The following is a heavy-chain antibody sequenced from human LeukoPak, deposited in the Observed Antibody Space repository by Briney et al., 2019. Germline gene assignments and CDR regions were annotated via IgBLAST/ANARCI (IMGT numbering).Heavy chain of an antibody. Sequence: SETLSLTCAVYGGSFSGYYWSWIRQPPGKGLEWIGYIYTSGSTNYNPSLKSRVTISVDTSKNQFSLKLSFVTAADTAVYYCARARRGYSGYDYAFDYWGQGTLVTVSS. CDR1: GGSFSGYY. J-gene: IGHJ4*02. D-gene: IGHD5-12*01. CDR2: IYTSGST. CDR3: ARARRGYSGYDYAFDY. V-gene: IGHV4-4*09.